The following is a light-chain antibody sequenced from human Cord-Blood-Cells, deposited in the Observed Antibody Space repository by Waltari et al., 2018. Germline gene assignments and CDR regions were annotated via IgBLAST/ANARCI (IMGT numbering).Light chain of an antibody. Sequence: DNVMTHSLLSLPVTPGEPASISSRSSQSLLPRNGYNYLDWYLQKPGQSPTLLIYLGSNRASGVPDRFSGSGSGTDFTLKISRVEAEDVGVYYCMQALQTPWTFGQGTKVEIK. CDR1: QSLLPRNGYNY. CDR3: MQALQTPWT. CDR2: LGS. V-gene: IGKV2-28*01. J-gene: IGKJ1*01.